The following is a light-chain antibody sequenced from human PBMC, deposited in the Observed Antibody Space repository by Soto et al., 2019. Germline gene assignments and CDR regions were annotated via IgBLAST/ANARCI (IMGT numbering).Light chain of an antibody. CDR2: KAS. CDR3: QQYNSFPS. Sequence: DIQMTQSPSTLSASVGDRVTITCRASQSISSWLAWYQQKPGKAPKLLIYKASSLESGVPSRFSCSGSGTEFTLTISSLQPYDFATYYCQQYNSFPSFGQGTKVEIK. V-gene: IGKV1-5*03. J-gene: IGKJ1*01. CDR1: QSISSW.